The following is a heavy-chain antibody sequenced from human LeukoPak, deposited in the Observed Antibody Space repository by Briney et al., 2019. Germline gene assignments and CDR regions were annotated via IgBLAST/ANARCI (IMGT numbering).Heavy chain of an antibody. D-gene: IGHD6-13*01. Sequence: SQTLSLTCTVSGGSISSGSYYWSWIRQPAGKGLEWIGRIYTSGSTNYNPSLKSRVTISVDTSKNQFSLKLSSVTAADTAVYYCARVAAADLPYAFDIWGQGTMVTVSS. CDR3: ARVAAADLPYAFDI. J-gene: IGHJ3*02. V-gene: IGHV4-61*02. CDR1: GGSISSGSYY. CDR2: IYTSGST.